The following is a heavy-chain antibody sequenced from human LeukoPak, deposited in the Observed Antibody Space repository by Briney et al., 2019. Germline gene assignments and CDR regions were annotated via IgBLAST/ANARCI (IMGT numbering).Heavy chain of an antibody. CDR1: GYSFTNYW. D-gene: IGHD6-19*01. Sequence: GESLKISCKGSGYSFTNYWIGWVRQMPGKGLEWMGIIYLGDFDTRYSPSFQGQVTISADKSIRTAYLQWSSLKASDTAMYYCARHPSYMSGWPLDYWGQGTLVTVSS. V-gene: IGHV5-51*01. J-gene: IGHJ4*02. CDR2: IYLGDFDT. CDR3: ARHPSYMSGWPLDY.